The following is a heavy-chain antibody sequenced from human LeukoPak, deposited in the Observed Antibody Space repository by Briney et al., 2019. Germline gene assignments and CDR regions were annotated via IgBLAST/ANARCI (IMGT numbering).Heavy chain of an antibody. J-gene: IGHJ4*02. Sequence: GGALRLSCAASGFSFSRYAMSWVRQAPGKGLEWVSAISGSGGSTYYADSVKGRFTISRDNSKNTLYLQMNSLRAEDTAVYYCAKEDIVVVVAATTPNCFDYWGQGTLVTVSS. CDR3: AKEDIVVVVAATTPNCFDY. V-gene: IGHV3-23*01. CDR2: ISGSGGST. D-gene: IGHD2-15*01. CDR1: GFSFSRYA.